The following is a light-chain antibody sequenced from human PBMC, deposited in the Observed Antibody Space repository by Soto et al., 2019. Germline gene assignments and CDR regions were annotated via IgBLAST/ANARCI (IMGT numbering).Light chain of an antibody. CDR1: QSISSS. CDR2: DAS. CDR3: QQRFSWPRT. Sequence: EIVLTQSPATLSLSPGERGTLSCRASQSISSSLAWYQQKPGQAPRLLIYDASNRATGIPARFSGSGSGTDFTLTISSLEPEDFAVHYCQQRFSWPRTFGQGTKVEIK. V-gene: IGKV3-11*01. J-gene: IGKJ1*01.